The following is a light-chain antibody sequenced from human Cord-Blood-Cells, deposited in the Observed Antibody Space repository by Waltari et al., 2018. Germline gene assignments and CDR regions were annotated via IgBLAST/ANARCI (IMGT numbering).Light chain of an antibody. V-gene: IGKV3-20*01. J-gene: IGKJ3*01. CDR2: GAS. Sequence: ELVLTQSPGTLSLSPGERATLSCRASQSVSSSYLAWYQQKHGQAPRLLIYGASSRATGIPDRFSSSGSGTDFALTISRLGPEEFAGYYGQQYGSSPFTFGPGTKVDIK. CDR1: QSVSSSY. CDR3: QQYGSSPFT.